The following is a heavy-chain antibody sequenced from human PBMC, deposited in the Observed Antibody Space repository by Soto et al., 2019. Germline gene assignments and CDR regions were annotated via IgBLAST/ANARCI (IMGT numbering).Heavy chain of an antibody. Sequence: QVQLVQSGAEVKKPGSSVRVSCKASGDTFTFYSINWVRQAPGLGLEWMGRINPILSMSNYAQRVQGRVTMTADKSTRTAYLELSSLRSEDTAMYYCASSYGSGYRAFDYWGQGALVTVSS. D-gene: IGHD3-10*01. CDR3: ASSYGSGYRAFDY. J-gene: IGHJ4*02. CDR1: GDTFTFYS. CDR2: INPILSMS. V-gene: IGHV1-69*02.